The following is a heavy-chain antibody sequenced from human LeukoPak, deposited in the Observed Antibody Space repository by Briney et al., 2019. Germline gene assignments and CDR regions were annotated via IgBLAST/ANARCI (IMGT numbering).Heavy chain of an antibody. CDR2: INYSGST. V-gene: IGHV4-39*01. CDR1: GGSVSSTTYF. Sequence: KSSETLSLTCTVSGGSVSSTTYFWSWIRQPPGKGLEWIASINYSGSTYYSPSLKSRVTISVDTSENQFSLKLSSVTAADTAVYYCARYVVYGSGKYYFDYWGQGTLVTVSS. J-gene: IGHJ4*02. D-gene: IGHD3-10*01. CDR3: ARYVVYGSGKYYFDY.